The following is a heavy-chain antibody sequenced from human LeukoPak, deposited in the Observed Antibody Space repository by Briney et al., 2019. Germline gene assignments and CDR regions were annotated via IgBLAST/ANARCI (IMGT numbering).Heavy chain of an antibody. CDR1: GYNFNDYY. CDR3: ARQGLTGPQPHWYFDL. D-gene: IGHD7-27*01. Sequence: EASVKVSCKASGYNFNDYYMHWVRQVPGQGFEWLGWINPKNGYATYAGNFLGRLTMTSDKSVSTAYLQWSSLKASDTAMYYCARQGLTGPQPHWYFDLWGRGTLVTVSS. CDR2: INPKNGYA. V-gene: IGHV1/OR15-1*04. J-gene: IGHJ2*01.